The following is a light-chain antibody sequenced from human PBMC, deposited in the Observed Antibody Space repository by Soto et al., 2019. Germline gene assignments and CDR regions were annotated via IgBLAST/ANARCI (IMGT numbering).Light chain of an antibody. CDR1: SSDVGGYNY. CDR3: SSYTSRSLVV. CDR2: EVS. J-gene: IGLJ2*01. V-gene: IGLV2-14*01. Sequence: QSALTQPASVSGSPGQSITISCTGTSSDVGGYNYVSWYQQHPGKAPKLMIYEVSNRPSGVSNRFSGSQSGNTASLTISGLQAEDEADYYCSSYTSRSLVVFGGGTKLTVL.